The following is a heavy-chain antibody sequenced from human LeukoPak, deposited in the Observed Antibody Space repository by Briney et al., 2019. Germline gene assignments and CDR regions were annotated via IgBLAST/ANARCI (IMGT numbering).Heavy chain of an antibody. D-gene: IGHD3-22*01. V-gene: IGHV3-11*01. CDR3: ARDQYYYDSSAPPLY. CDR2: ISSSGNTI. CDR1: GFSFSDYY. Sequence: KPGGSLRLSCAASGFSFSDYYMSWIRQAPGKGLEWDSYISSSGNTIYYADSVKGRFTISRDNAKNSLYLQMNSLRAEDTAVYYCARDQYYYDSSAPPLYWGQGTLVTVSS. J-gene: IGHJ4*02.